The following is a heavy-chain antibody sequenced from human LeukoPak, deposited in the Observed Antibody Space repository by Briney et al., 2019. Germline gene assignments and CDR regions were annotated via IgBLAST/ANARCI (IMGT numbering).Heavy chain of an antibody. CDR3: ASAIFPYGWFDP. Sequence: RASVKVSCKASGYTFTSYDINWVRQATGQGLEWMGWMNPNSGNTGYAQKFQGRVTMTRNTSISTAYMELSSLRSEDTAVYYCASAIFPYGWFDPWSQGTLVTVSS. V-gene: IGHV1-8*01. J-gene: IGHJ5*02. CDR1: GYTFTSYD. CDR2: MNPNSGNT. D-gene: IGHD3-3*01.